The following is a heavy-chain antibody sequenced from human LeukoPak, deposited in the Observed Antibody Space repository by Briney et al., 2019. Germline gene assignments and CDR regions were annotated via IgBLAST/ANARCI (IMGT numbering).Heavy chain of an antibody. Sequence: GESLKISCKGSGYSFTSYWIGWVRQMPGKGLEWMGIIYPGDSDTRYSPSFQGQVTISADKSISTAYLQWSSLKASDTAMYYCARTNGDYPRADAFDIWGQGTMVTVSS. J-gene: IGHJ3*02. CDR3: ARTNGDYPRADAFDI. D-gene: IGHD4-17*01. V-gene: IGHV5-51*01. CDR2: IYPGDSDT. CDR1: GYSFTSYW.